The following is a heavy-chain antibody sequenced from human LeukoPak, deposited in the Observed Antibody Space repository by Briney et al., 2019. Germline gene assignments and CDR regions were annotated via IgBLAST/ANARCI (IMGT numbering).Heavy chain of an antibody. V-gene: IGHV4-39*07. CDR3: ARELGFGNWYLDY. Sequence: SETLSLTCTVSGGSISSGAYYWGWIRQPPGKGLEWIGSMYYSGSTYYNPSLKSRVTISVDTSKNQFSLKLTSVTAADTAVYYCARELGFGNWYLDYWGQGTLVTASS. CDR1: GGSISSGAYY. D-gene: IGHD1-1*01. J-gene: IGHJ4*02. CDR2: MYYSGST.